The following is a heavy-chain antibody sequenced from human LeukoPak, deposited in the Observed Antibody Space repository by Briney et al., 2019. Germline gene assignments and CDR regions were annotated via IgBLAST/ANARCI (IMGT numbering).Heavy chain of an antibody. CDR3: AKDYYYGSGSNKLTFDY. J-gene: IGHJ4*02. V-gene: IGHV3-7*03. D-gene: IGHD3-10*01. CDR2: IKEDGSEQ. CDR1: GFTFSTYW. Sequence: GGSLRLSCAASGFTFSTYWMTWVRQAPGKGLEWVANIKEDGSEQVYVDSVKGRFTISRDNADNSLYLQMNSLRAEDTALYYCAKDYYYGSGSNKLTFDYWGQGTLVTVSS.